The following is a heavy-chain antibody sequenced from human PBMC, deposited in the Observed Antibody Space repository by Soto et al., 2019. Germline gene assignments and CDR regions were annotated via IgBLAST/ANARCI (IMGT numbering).Heavy chain of an antibody. V-gene: IGHV1-18*01. J-gene: IGHJ4*02. Sequence: ASVKVSCKASGYTFNFYGITGVRQAPGQGLEWMGWISGFNGNTNYAADLQGRVTMTTDISTSTDYMELSGLRSDDTAGYYCARIGVSSGHESPDFDSWGQGTLVTVSS. CDR3: ARIGVSSGHESPDFDS. CDR1: GYTFNFYG. CDR2: ISGFNGNT. D-gene: IGHD3-16*01.